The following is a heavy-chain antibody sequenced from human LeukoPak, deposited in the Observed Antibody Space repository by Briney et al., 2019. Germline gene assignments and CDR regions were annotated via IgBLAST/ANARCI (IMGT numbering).Heavy chain of an antibody. Sequence: SETLSLTCTVSGGSISSYYWSWIRQPPGKGLEWIGYIDYSGSTNYNPSLKSRVTISVDTSKNQFSLKLSSVTAADTAVYYCARDRRYYYDSSGYYYGAFDIWGQGTMVTVSS. J-gene: IGHJ3*02. CDR2: IDYSGST. D-gene: IGHD3-22*01. V-gene: IGHV4-59*01. CDR3: ARDRRYYYDSSGYYYGAFDI. CDR1: GGSISSYY.